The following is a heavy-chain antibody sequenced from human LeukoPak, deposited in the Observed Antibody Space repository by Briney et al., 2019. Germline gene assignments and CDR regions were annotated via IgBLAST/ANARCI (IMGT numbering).Heavy chain of an antibody. CDR2: IYPGDSDT. D-gene: IGHD3-3*01. CDR1: GYTFSSYW. V-gene: IGHV5-51*01. Sequence: GESLKISCKGSGYTFSSYWIGWVRPMPGKGLEWMGIIYPGDSDTRYSPSFQGQVTISVDKSISTAYLQWSSLKASDTAIYYCARQNDFRLDYWGQGTLVTVSS. J-gene: IGHJ4*02. CDR3: ARQNDFRLDY.